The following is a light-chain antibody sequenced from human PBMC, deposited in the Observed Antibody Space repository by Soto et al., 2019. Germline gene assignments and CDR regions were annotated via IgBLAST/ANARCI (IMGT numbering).Light chain of an antibody. CDR3: QQYNTWPPLYT. CDR2: GAS. J-gene: IGKJ2*01. Sequence: EIVMTQSPATLSVSPGERATLSCRASQSVSSNLAWYQQKPGQAPRPLIYGASTRATCIPTSFSGSGSGTEFTLTISSLQSEDFAVYYCQQYNTWPPLYTFGQGTKLEIK. CDR1: QSVSSN. V-gene: IGKV3-15*01.